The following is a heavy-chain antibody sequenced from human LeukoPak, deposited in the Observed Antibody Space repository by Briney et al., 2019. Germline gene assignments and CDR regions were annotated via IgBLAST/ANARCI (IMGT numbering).Heavy chain of an antibody. CDR2: ISAYNGNT. V-gene: IGHV1-18*01. CDR1: GYTFTSYG. J-gene: IGHJ4*02. CDR3: ARSYGGNGLFDY. D-gene: IGHD4-23*01. Sequence: ATVKVSCKASGYTFTSYGISWVRQAPGQGLECMGWISAYNGNTNYAQKMQGRVTMTTDTSTSTAYMELRSLRSDDTAVYYCARSYGGNGLFDYWGQGTLVTVSS.